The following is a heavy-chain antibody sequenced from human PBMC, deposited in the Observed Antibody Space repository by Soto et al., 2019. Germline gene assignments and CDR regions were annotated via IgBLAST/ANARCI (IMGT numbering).Heavy chain of an antibody. V-gene: IGHV3-21*04. J-gene: IGHJ3*02. Sequence: GGSLRLSCAASGFTFSSYSMNWVRQAPGKWLEWVSSISSSSSYIYYADSVKGRFTISRDNAKNSLYLQMNSLRAEDTALYYCAKDRSTQLEEGAFDIWGQGTMVNVSS. CDR3: AKDRSTQLEEGAFDI. CDR2: ISSSSSYI. CDR1: GFTFSSYS. D-gene: IGHD1-1*01.